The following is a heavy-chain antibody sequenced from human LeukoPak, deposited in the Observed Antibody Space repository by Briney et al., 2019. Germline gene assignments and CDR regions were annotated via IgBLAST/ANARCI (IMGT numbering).Heavy chain of an antibody. CDR2: ISSNGGST. CDR1: GFTFSSYA. J-gene: IGHJ4*02. D-gene: IGHD6-13*01. CDR3: ARSKVPYSSSWDFDY. Sequence: GGSLRLSCAASGFTFSSYAMHWVRQALGRGLENVSAISSNGGSTYYANSVKGRFTISRDNSKNTLYLQMGSLRAEDMAVYYCARSKVPYSSSWDFDYWGQGTLVTVSS. V-gene: IGHV3-64*01.